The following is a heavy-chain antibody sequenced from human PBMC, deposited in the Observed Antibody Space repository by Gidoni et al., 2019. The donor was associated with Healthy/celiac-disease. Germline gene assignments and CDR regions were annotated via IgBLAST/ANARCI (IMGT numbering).Heavy chain of an antibody. D-gene: IGHD3-3*01. Sequence: EVQLVESGGGLVQPGGSLRLSCAASGFTFSSYSMNWVRQAPGKGLEWVSYISSSSSTIYYADSVKGRFTISRDNAKNSLYLQMNSLRDEDTAVYYCARGRVGGDFWSGYSKLDAASPELDYWGQGTLVTVSS. J-gene: IGHJ4*02. CDR1: GFTFSSYS. CDR2: ISSSSSTI. CDR3: ARGRVGGDFWSGYSKLDAASPELDY. V-gene: IGHV3-48*02.